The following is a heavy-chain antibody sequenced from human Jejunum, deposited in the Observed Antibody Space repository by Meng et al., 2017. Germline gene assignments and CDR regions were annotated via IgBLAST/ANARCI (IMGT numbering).Heavy chain of an antibody. D-gene: IGHD1-26*01. CDR3: ARGGGNYHRKSDY. Sequence: GSGLREPGASVKVSGKAFGNPLPNSTMTWVRPASGQGIEWLGWINTDTGHQTYAQGFTGRFVFSLDTSVSTAYLQISSLKTEDTAVFYCARGGGNYHRKSDYWGQGTLVTVSS. CDR1: GNPLPNST. V-gene: IGHV7-4-1*02. CDR2: INTDTGHQ. J-gene: IGHJ4*02.